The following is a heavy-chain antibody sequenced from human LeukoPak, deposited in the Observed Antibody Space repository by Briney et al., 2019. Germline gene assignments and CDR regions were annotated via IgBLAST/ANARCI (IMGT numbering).Heavy chain of an antibody. CDR1: GYTFTSYD. CDR2: MNPNSGNT. Sequence: ASVKVSCKASGYTFTSYDLNWVRQATGQGLEWMGWMNPNSGNTGYAQKFQGRVTMTRNTSISTAYMELSSLRSEDTAVHYCARYDYGDYDYAFDIWGQGTMVTVSS. J-gene: IGHJ3*02. D-gene: IGHD4-17*01. V-gene: IGHV1-8*02. CDR3: ARYDYGDYDYAFDI.